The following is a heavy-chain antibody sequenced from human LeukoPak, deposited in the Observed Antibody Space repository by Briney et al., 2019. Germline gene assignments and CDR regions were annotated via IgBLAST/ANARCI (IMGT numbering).Heavy chain of an antibody. V-gene: IGHV4-38-2*01. CDR2: SCNSGNT. Sequence: TSETLSLTCAVSGYSISSGYYWGWIRQPPGKGLEWMGSSCNSGNTYYNPSLKSRVTISVDTSKNKFSLKPSSVTAADTAVYYCARGGGSGSRNFDYWGQDYWGQGTLVTVSS. CDR1: GYSISSGYY. J-gene: IGHJ4*02. D-gene: IGHD3-3*01. CDR3: ARGGGSGSRNFDYWGQDY.